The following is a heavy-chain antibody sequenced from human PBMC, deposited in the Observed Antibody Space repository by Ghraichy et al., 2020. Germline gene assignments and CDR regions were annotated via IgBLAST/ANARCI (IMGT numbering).Heavy chain of an antibody. CDR1: GFSLSTSGVA. CDR2: IYWNDDK. Sequence: SGPTLVKPTQTLTLTCSFSGFSLSTSGVAVGWIRQPPGKTLEWLALIYWNDDKRYSPSLKSRLAVTKDTSKDHVVLTMTNMDPVDTATYYCAHFHSLTGNLGVWGKGTTVTVSS. J-gene: IGHJ6*04. D-gene: IGHD3-9*01. CDR3: AHFHSLTGNLGV. V-gene: IGHV2-5*01.